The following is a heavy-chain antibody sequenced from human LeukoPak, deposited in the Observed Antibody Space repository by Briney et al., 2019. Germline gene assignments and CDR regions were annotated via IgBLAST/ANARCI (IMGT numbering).Heavy chain of an antibody. J-gene: IGHJ4*02. CDR2: INHSGST. V-gene: IGHV4-34*01. D-gene: IGHD1-1*01. CDR3: ARRTARYFDY. CDR1: GGSFSGYY. Sequence: SETLSLTCAVYGGSFSGYYWSWIRQPPGKGLEWIGEINHSGSTNYNPSLKSRVTTSVDTSKNQFSLKLSSVTAADTAVYYCARRTARYFDYWGQGTLVTVSS.